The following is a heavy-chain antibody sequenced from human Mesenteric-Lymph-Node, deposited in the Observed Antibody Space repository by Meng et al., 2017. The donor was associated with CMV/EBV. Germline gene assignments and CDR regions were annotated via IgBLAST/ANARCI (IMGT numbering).Heavy chain of an antibody. V-gene: IGHV3-23*01. J-gene: IGHJ4*02. CDR1: GFTFSSYA. Sequence: GESLKISCAASGFTFSSYAVSWVRQAPGKGLEWVSSISDIGGGTYYADSVKGRFTISRDNSKNTLHLQMNSLRAEDTAVYYCARDPYSSLGGDYWGQGTLVTVSS. CDR3: ARDPYSSLGGDY. CDR2: ISDIGGGT. D-gene: IGHD6-13*01.